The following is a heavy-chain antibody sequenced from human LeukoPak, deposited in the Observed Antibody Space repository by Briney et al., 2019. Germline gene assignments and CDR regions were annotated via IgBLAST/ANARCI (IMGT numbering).Heavy chain of an antibody. J-gene: IGHJ4*02. CDR3: ARDWNIWGVMVTSPGGPLDH. Sequence: PSETLSLTCTVSGGSTSSSSYYWGWIRQPPGKGLEWIGSISYSGSTYYNPSLKSRVTISVDTSENQFSLKLSSVTAADTAVYYCARDWNIWGVMVTSPGGPLDHWGQGTLITVSS. V-gene: IGHV4-39*07. D-gene: IGHD3-16*01. CDR1: GGSTSSSSYY. CDR2: ISYSGST.